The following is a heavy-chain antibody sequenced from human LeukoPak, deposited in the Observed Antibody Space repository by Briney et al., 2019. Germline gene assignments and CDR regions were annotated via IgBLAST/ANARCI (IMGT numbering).Heavy chain of an antibody. CDR2: ISAYNGNT. Sequence: GASVKVSCKASGYIFTSYGISWVRQAPGQGLEWMGWISAYNGNTNYAQKLQGRVTMTTDTSTSTAYMELSRLRSDDTAVYYCVFDIDSSGFYYFDYWGQGTLVTVSS. CDR1: GYIFTSYG. CDR3: VFDIDSSGFYYFDY. J-gene: IGHJ4*02. D-gene: IGHD3-22*01. V-gene: IGHV1-18*01.